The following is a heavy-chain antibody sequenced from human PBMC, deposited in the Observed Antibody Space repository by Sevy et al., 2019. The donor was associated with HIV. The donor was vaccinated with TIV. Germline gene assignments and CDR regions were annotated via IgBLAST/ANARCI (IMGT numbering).Heavy chain of an antibody. CDR1: GYTFTAYF. CDR2: ISPNSGGT. V-gene: IGHV1-2*06. CDR3: ARASGPTVGAYFDY. J-gene: IGHJ4*02. Sequence: ASVKVSCKASGYTFTAYFLHWVRQAPGQGLEWMGRISPNSGGTNFAQKFQGRVTMTRDTSSNTAHMELTSLKSDDTALYYCARASGPTVGAYFDYWGQGTLVTVSS. D-gene: IGHD3-10*01.